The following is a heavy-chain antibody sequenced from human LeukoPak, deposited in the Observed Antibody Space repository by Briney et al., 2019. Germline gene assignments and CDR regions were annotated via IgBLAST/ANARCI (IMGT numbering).Heavy chain of an antibody. CDR2: IFYTGGEI. D-gene: IGHD5-18*01. J-gene: IGHJ3*02. V-gene: IGHV4-59*08. CDR1: GGSMNSYY. Sequence: SETLSLICSVSGGSMNSYYWSWIRQAPGKGLEWIGYIFYTGGEINYNRSLKSRLTISVDTSKNQFSLMVTSVTAADTVVYYCARQPANTAAFDIWAPGTMVTVS. CDR3: ARQPANTAAFDI.